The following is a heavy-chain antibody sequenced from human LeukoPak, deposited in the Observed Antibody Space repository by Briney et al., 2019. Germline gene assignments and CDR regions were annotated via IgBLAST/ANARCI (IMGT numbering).Heavy chain of an antibody. CDR3: ARDHGIPGSGSYKFDY. Sequence: GGSLRLSCAASGFTFSSYGMHWVRQAPGKGLEWVSSISSACTYIYYADSVKGRFTISRDYAKNLLYLQMNSLRVEDTAVYYCARDHGIPGSGSYKFDYWGQGTLVTVSS. CDR2: ISSACTYI. J-gene: IGHJ4*02. D-gene: IGHD3-10*01. CDR1: GFTFSSYG. V-gene: IGHV3-21*06.